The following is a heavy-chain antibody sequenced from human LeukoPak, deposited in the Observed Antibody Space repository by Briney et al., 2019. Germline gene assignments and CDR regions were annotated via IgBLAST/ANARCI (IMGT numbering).Heavy chain of an antibody. CDR3: ARDRAAVTMLRGHPGGFDP. J-gene: IGHJ5*02. V-gene: IGHV4-59*01. CDR1: GGSINNYF. D-gene: IGHD3-16*01. Sequence: PSDTLSLTCTVSGGSINNYFWSWVRQPPAKGLEGIGYISYNGYTNYNPSLKSRVTMSVDTSENQFSLRLNSVTAADTAVYYCARDRAAVTMLRGHPGGFDPWGQGTLVTVSS. CDR2: ISYNGYT.